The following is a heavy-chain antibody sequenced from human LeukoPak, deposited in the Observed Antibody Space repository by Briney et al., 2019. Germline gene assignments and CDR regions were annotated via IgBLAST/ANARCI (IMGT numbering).Heavy chain of an antibody. CDR2: LYSAGST. J-gene: IGHJ4*02. Sequence: GGSLRLSCAASGFTVSSNYMRWVRQARGKGVEGVSVLYSAGSTYYADSLKRRFTISRDNSKNTLYLQMNSLRAEDTAVYYCARERTHYYDSSGYFDYWGQGTLVTVSS. CDR3: ARERTHYYDSSGYFDY. CDR1: GFTVSSNY. V-gene: IGHV3-66*01. D-gene: IGHD3-22*01.